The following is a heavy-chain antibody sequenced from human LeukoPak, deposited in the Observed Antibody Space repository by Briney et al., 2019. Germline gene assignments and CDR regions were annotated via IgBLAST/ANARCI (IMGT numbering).Heavy chain of an antibody. CDR3: ARDYYGSGTRNYYYYGMDV. J-gene: IGHJ6*02. V-gene: IGHV3-21*01. CDR1: GFTFSSYS. D-gene: IGHD3-10*01. CDR2: ISSSSSYI. Sequence: GGSLRLSCAASGFTFSSYSMNWVRQAPGKWLEWGSSISSSSSYIYYADSVKGRFTISRDNAKNSLYLQMNSLRAEDTAVYYCARDYYGSGTRNYYYYGMDVWGQGTTVTVSS.